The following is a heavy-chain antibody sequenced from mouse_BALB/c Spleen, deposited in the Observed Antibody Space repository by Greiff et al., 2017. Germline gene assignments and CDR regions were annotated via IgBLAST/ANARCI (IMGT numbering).Heavy chain of an antibody. Sequence: QVQLKESGPGLVAPSQSLSITCTVSGFSLTSYDISWIRQPPGKGLEWLGVIWTGGGTNYNSAFMSRLSISKDNSKSQVFLKMNSLQTDDTAIYYCVREGYDYEEGFDYWGQGTTLTVSS. D-gene: IGHD2-4*01. CDR2: IWTGGGT. V-gene: IGHV2-9-2*01. J-gene: IGHJ2*01. CDR1: GFSLTSYD. CDR3: VREGYDYEEGFDY.